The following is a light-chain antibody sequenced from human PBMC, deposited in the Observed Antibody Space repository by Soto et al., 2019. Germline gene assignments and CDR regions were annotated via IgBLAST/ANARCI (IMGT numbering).Light chain of an antibody. CDR3: QVWDSSSYVV. CDR2: YNS. V-gene: IGLV3-21*04. CDR1: NIGSKS. Sequence: SYELTQPPSVSVAPGETARITCGGNNIGSKSVHWYQHKPGQAPVLVIYYNSDRPSGIPERFSGSNSGNTATLTISRVEAGDEAHYYCQVWDSSSYVVFGGGTKLTVL. J-gene: IGLJ2*01.